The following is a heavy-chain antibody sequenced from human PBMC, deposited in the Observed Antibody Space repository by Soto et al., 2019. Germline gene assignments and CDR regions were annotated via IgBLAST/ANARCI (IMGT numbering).Heavy chain of an antibody. CDR1: GFTFSSYA. J-gene: IGHJ6*02. CDR3: ARDPSIAVAVGDYYYYGMDV. D-gene: IGHD6-19*01. Sequence: GGSLRLSCAASGFTFSSYAIHWVRQAPGKGLEWVVNVKQDGSETYYVDSVKGRFTISRDNAKNSLFLQMNSLRAEDTAVYYCARDPSIAVAVGDYYYYGMDVWGQGTTVTVSS. V-gene: IGHV3-7*03. CDR2: VKQDGSET.